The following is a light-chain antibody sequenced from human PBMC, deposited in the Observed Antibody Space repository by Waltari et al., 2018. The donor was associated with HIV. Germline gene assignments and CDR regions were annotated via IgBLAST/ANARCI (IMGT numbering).Light chain of an antibody. CDR2: DVS. Sequence: QSALTQPASVSGSPGQSIPISCPGTSSDVGGYNYVSWYQQHPGKAPKLMIYDVSNRPSGVSNRFSGSKSGNTASLTISGLQAEDEADYYCSSYTSNITRVFGGGTKLTVL. CDR1: SSDVGGYNY. J-gene: IGLJ3*02. V-gene: IGLV2-14*03. CDR3: SSYTSNITRV.